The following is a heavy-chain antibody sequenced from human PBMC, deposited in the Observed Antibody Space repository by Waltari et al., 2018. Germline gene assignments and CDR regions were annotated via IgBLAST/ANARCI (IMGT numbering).Heavy chain of an antibody. CDR1: GFSFSDSY. CDR2: ISMRYNII. CDR3: ARVREQNYDFWNGYSFYFDH. D-gene: IGHD3-3*01. J-gene: IGHJ4*02. Sequence: QVQLVESGGGLVNPGGSLSLSCAASGFSFSDSYMTWIRQAPGKGLELIAYISMRYNIIYHADAVTGRFTISRDNAKNSLFLQMKSLRAEDTAVYYCARVREQNYDFWNGYSFYFDHWGQGALVTVSS. V-gene: IGHV3-11*01.